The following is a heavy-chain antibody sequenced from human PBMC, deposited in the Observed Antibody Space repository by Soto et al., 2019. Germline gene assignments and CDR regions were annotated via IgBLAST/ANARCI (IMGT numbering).Heavy chain of an antibody. CDR2: ISAYTGNT. CDR1: GYIFVNYG. V-gene: IGHV1-18*01. CDR3: VMVDNYVTPTPQDV. Sequence: QVQLVQSGAEVKKPGASVKVSCKASGYIFVNYGIAWVRQAPGQGLEWMGWISAYTGNTHSATKIQGRLTMTTDTSTSTAYRDLGSLTSDDTAVYYCVMVDNYVTPTPQDVWGQGTTVTVSS. J-gene: IGHJ6*02. D-gene: IGHD3-16*01.